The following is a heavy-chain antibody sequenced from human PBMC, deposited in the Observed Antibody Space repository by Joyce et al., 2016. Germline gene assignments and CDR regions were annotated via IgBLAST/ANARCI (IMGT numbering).Heavy chain of an antibody. J-gene: IGHJ4*02. CDR1: GFSFSNYV. CDR3: ARALGWDSNSCHDY. V-gene: IGHV3-30*03. Sequence: VQLVESGGGVVKPGRFLRLSCAASGFSFSNYVMHWVRQAPGKGLEWVAVISYDGSNKYYVDSVKGRFTISRDNSKNTLYLQMNSLRPEDTAVYYCARALGWDSNSCHDYWGQGTLVTVSS. D-gene: IGHD6-13*01. CDR2: ISYDGSNK.